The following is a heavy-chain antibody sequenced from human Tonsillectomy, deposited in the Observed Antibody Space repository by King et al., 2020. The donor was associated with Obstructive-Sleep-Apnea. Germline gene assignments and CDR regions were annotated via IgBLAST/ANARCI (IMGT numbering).Heavy chain of an antibody. J-gene: IGHJ4*02. CDR1: GFTFSNYW. Sequence: VQLVESGGGLVQPGGSLRLSCAASGFTFSNYWMSWVRQAPGEGLEGVANIKQDGYEKHYVDSVKGRFTISRDNAKNSLSLQMNSLRAEDTAVYYCARGLNYFDYWGQGTLVTVSS. CDR3: ARGLNYFDY. CDR2: IKQDGYEK. V-gene: IGHV3-7*04.